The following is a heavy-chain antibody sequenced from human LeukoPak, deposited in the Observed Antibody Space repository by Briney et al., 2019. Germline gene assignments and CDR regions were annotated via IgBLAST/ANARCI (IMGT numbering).Heavy chain of an antibody. CDR1: GFTFDDYA. CDR3: ARDLAGYYYYGMDV. V-gene: IGHV3-9*01. CDR2: INWNSGSI. D-gene: IGHD3-3*02. Sequence: GRSLRLSCAASGFTFDDYAMHWVRQAPGKGLEWVSGINWNSGSIGYADSVKGRFTISRDNAKNSLYLQMNSLRAEDTALYYCARDLAGYYYYGMDVWGQGTTVTVSS. J-gene: IGHJ6*02.